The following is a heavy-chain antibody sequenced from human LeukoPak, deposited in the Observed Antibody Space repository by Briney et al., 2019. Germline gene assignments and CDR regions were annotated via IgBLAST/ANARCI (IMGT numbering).Heavy chain of an antibody. D-gene: IGHD1-1*01. Sequence: PGGSLRLSCAASGFTFSRYWMHWVRQAPGEGLVWISRINTDGSSTRYADPVKGRFTISRDNAKNTLYLQMNSLRAEDAAVYYCARETTSSIIDYWGQGALVTVSS. J-gene: IGHJ4*02. CDR1: GFTFSRYW. CDR2: INTDGSST. V-gene: IGHV3-74*01. CDR3: ARETTSSIIDY.